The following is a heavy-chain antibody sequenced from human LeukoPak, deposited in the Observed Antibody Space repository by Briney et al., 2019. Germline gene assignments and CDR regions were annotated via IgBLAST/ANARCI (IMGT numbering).Heavy chain of an antibody. CDR3: ARDLAGHDAFDI. D-gene: IGHD6-19*01. CDR2: IYYSGST. V-gene: IGHV4-59*11. Sequence: SETLSLTCTVSGGSISSHYWSWIRQPPGKGLEWIGYIYYSGSTNYNPSLKSRVTISVDTSKNQFSLKLSSVTAADTAVYYCARDLAGHDAFDIWGQGTMVTVSS. CDR1: GGSISSHY. J-gene: IGHJ3*02.